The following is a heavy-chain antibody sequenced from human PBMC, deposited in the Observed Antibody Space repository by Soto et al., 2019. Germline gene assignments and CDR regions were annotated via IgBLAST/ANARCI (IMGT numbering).Heavy chain of an antibody. CDR3: ARHCARGHLSWYPDWFDP. CDR1: GGSISSSSYY. Sequence: QLQLQESGPGLVKPSETLSLTCTVSGGSISSSSYYWGWIRQPPGKGLEWIGSIYYSGSTYYNPSLKSRVTISVDTSKNQFSLKLSSVTAADTAVYYCARHCARGHLSWYPDWFDPWGQGTLVTVSS. CDR2: IYYSGST. D-gene: IGHD6-13*01. V-gene: IGHV4-39*01. J-gene: IGHJ5*02.